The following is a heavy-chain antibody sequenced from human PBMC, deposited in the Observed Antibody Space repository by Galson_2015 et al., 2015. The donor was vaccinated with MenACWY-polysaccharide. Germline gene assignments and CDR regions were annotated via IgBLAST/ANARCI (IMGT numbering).Heavy chain of an antibody. Sequence: SLRLSCAASGFMFSNSWMAWVRQAPGKGLEWMGNIKYDGSVKYYVDSVKGRFTISRDNAENSVYLQMNSLRAEDTAVYYCARDPEWGANDYWGQGTLVTVSS. D-gene: IGHD1-26*01. J-gene: IGHJ4*02. CDR3: ARDPEWGANDY. V-gene: IGHV3-7*01. CDR1: GFMFSNSW. CDR2: IKYDGSVK.